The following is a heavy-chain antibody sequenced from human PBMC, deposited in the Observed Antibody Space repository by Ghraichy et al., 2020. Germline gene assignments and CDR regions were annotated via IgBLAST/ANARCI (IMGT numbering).Heavy chain of an antibody. J-gene: IGHJ6*02. D-gene: IGHD5-18*01. V-gene: IGHV3-30*02. CDR3: AKGRPGYAYYYYYGMDV. CDR2: IRYDGSNK. Sequence: GGSLRLSCAASGFTFSSYGMHWVRQAPGKGLEWVAFIRYDGSNKYYADSVNGRFTISRDNSKNTLYLQMNNLRAEDTAVYYCAKGRPGYAYYYYYGMDVWGQGTTVTVSS. CDR1: GFTFSSYG.